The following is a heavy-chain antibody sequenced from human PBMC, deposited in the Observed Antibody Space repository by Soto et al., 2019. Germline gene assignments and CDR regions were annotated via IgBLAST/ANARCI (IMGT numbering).Heavy chain of an antibody. Sequence: SETLSLTCTFSGGSISSYYWSWIRQPSGNGLEWIVRIYTSGSTNYNPSLKSLVIISVDTSQHQFSLKVTSVTAADTAVYYCARGRRPDYDFWSGRHDAFDIWGQGTMVTVSS. V-gene: IGHV4-4*07. CDR3: ARGRRPDYDFWSGRHDAFDI. CDR2: IYTSGST. CDR1: GGSISSYY. D-gene: IGHD3-3*01. J-gene: IGHJ3*02.